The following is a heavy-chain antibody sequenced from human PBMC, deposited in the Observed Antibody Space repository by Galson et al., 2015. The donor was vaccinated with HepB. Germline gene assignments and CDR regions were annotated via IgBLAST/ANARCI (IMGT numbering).Heavy chain of an antibody. CDR1: GGSISSGGYY. J-gene: IGHJ5*02. CDR2: IYYSGST. CDR3: ARDSSTYYSWFDP. D-gene: IGHD6-13*01. V-gene: IGHV4-31*03. Sequence: TLSLTCTVSGGSISSGGYYWSWIRQHPGKGLEWIGYIYYSGSTYYNPSLKSRVTISVDTSKNQFSLKLSSVTAADTAVYYCARDSSTYYSWFDPWGQGARFTVSS.